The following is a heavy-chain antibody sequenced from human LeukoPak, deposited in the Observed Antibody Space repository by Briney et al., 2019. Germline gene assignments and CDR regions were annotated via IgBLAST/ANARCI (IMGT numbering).Heavy chain of an antibody. CDR3: AGGGGYSYGPLDF. CDR1: AYTFTSYD. J-gene: IGHJ4*02. CDR2: MNPISGNT. V-gene: IGHV1-8*01. Sequence: ASVKVSCKASAYTFTSYDINWVRQATGQGLEWVGWMNPISGNTGYAQKFQGRVTMTRNTSISTAYMELNSLRSEDTAVYYCAGGGGYSYGPLDFWGQGTLVTVSS. D-gene: IGHD5-18*01.